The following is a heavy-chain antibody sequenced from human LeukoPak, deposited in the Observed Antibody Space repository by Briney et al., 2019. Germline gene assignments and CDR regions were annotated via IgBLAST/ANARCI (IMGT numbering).Heavy chain of an antibody. CDR2: ISYDGSNK. J-gene: IGHJ6*04. V-gene: IGHV3-30-3*01. CDR1: GFTFSSYA. Sequence: GGSLRLSCAASGFTFSSYAMHWVRQAPGKGLERVAVISYDGSNKYYADSVKGRFTISRDNSKNTLYLQMNSLRAEDTAVYYCATGNAEGEKYYYYGMDVWGKGTTVTVSS. CDR3: ATGNAEGEKYYYYGMDV. D-gene: IGHD1-1*01.